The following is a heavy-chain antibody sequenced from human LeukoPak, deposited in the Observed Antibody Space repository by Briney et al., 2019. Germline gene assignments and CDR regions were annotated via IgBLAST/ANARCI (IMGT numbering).Heavy chain of an antibody. V-gene: IGHV4-4*07. CDR1: GGSISCYY. D-gene: IGHD3/OR15-3a*01. CDR2: IYTSGST. J-gene: IGHJ4*02. Sequence: SETLSLTCTVSGGSISCYYWSWIRQPAGKGLEWIGRIYTSGSTNYNPSLKSRVTISIDTSKNQVSLRLTSVTVTDTAMYYCARQTGSGLFTLPGGQGTLVTVSS. CDR3: ARQTGSGLFTLP.